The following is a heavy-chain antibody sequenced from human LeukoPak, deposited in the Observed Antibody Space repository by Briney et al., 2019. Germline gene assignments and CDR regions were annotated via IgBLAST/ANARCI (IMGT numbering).Heavy chain of an antibody. J-gene: IGHJ1*01. Sequence: ASVKVSCKASGYTFTGYYMHWVRQAPGQGLEWMGWINPNSGGTNYAQKFQGRVTMTRDTSISTAYMELSRLRSDDTAVYYCARGELLWFGELSNDYFQHWGQGTLVTVSS. CDR3: ARGELLWFGELSNDYFQH. CDR2: INPNSGGT. D-gene: IGHD3-10*01. CDR1: GYTFTGYY. V-gene: IGHV1-2*02.